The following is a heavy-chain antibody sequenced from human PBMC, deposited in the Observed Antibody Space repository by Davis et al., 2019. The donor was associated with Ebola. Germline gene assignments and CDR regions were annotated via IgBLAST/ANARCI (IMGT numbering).Heavy chain of an antibody. CDR2: INAGNGNT. Sequence: AASVKVSCKASGYTFINYAIHWVRQAPGQRLEWMGWINAGNGNTKYSQKFQGRVTITRDTSATTAYMELSSLRSEDTAVYYCARDASGILEWLPYNWFDPWGQGTLVTVSS. D-gene: IGHD3-3*01. J-gene: IGHJ5*02. CDR3: ARDASGILEWLPYNWFDP. V-gene: IGHV1-3*01. CDR1: GYTFINYA.